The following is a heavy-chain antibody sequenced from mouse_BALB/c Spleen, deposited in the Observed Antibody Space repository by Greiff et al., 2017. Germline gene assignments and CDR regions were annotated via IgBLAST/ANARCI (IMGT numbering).Heavy chain of an antibody. V-gene: IGHV1-69*02. D-gene: IGHD1-1*01. J-gene: IGHJ2*01. Sequence: QVQLKQPGAELVKPGAPVKLSCKASGYTFTSYWMNWVKQRPGRGLEWIGRIDPSDSETHYNQKFKDKATLTVDKSSSTAYIQLSSLTSEDSAVYYCTRCTSVVARGLVYFDYWGQGTTLTVSS. CDR3: TRCTSVVARGLVYFDY. CDR2: IDPSDSET. CDR1: GYTFTSYW.